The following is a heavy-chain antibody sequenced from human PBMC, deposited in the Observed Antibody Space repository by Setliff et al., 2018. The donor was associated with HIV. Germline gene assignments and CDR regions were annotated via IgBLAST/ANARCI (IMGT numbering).Heavy chain of an antibody. CDR3: AKSCDVPSKPGPYYYSMDV. J-gene: IGHJ6*03. CDR1: GFTFSDYG. V-gene: IGHV3-30*02. CDR2: IRYDASNK. Sequence: QSGGSLRLSCAPSGFTFSDYGIHWVRQAPGKGLEWLTYIRYDASNKFYADSVKGRFTISRDNSKNTLFLQLNSLRVDDTAVYYCAKSCDVPSKPGPYYYSMDVWGKGTTVTV. D-gene: IGHD2-2*01.